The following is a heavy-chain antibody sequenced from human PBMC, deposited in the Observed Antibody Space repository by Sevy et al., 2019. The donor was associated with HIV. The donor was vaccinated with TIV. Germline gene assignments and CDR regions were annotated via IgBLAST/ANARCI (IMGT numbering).Heavy chain of an antibody. D-gene: IGHD3-22*01. CDR1: GFTFSNYA. V-gene: IGHV3-23*01. CDR3: ARKYDSSGYFDY. J-gene: IGHJ4*02. CDR2: ISGSGGSGTKS. Sequence: GGSLRLSCAASGFTFSNYAMNWVRQAPGKGLEWVSGISGSGGSGTKSNYADSVKGLFTISRDDSKNSLFLQLNSLRAEDTAIYSCARKYDSSGYFDYWGQGTLVTVSS.